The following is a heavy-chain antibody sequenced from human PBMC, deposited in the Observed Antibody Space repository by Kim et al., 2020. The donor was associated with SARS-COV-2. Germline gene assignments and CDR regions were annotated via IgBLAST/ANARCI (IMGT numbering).Heavy chain of an antibody. J-gene: IGHJ6*02. CDR3: AKDRRDGDYFSYGMDV. Sequence: SVKGRFTISRDNSKNTLYLQMNSLRAEDTAVYYCAKDRRDGDYFSYGMDVWGQGTTVTVSS. D-gene: IGHD4-17*01. V-gene: IGHV3-30*02.